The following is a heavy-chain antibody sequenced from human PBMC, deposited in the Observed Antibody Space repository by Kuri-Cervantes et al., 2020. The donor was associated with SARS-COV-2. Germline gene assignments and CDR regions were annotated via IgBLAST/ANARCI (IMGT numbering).Heavy chain of an antibody. CDR3: ARDSRGYSYGYGHLFDY. Sequence: GESLKISCAASGFTFSSYSMNWVRQAPGKGLEWVSYISSSSSTIYYADSVKGRFTISRDNAKNSLYLQMNSLRDKDTAVYYCARDSRGYSYGYGHLFDYWGQGTLVTVSS. J-gene: IGHJ4*02. CDR2: ISSSSSTI. CDR1: GFTFSSYS. D-gene: IGHD5-18*01. V-gene: IGHV3-48*02.